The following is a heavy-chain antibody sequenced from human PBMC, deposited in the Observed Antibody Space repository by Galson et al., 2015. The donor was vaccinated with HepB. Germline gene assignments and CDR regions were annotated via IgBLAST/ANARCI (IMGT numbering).Heavy chain of an antibody. J-gene: IGHJ5*02. CDR1: GYSFTTYW. V-gene: IGHV5-10-1*01. CDR3: ARRGGSGFSNDNWLDP. Sequence: QSGAEVKKPGDSLRISCKGSGYSFTTYWIIWVRQMPGKGLEWMGRIDPSDSQTDYNPSLQGHVTISADKSVSTAFLQWSSLKASDTAMYYCARRGGSGFSNDNWLDPWGQGTLVIVSS. D-gene: IGHD6-19*01. CDR2: IDPSDSQT.